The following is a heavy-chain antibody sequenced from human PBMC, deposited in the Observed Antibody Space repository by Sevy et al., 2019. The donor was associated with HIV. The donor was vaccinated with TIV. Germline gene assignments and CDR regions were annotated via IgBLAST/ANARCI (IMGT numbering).Heavy chain of an antibody. D-gene: IGHD5-18*01. J-gene: IGHJ4*01. V-gene: IGHV3-7*01. CDR2: MKQDGSEE. Sequence: GGSLRLSCAASGFSFSIYWMSWVRQAPGKGLEWVATMKQDGSEEDYVDSVKGRFTISKYNVKNSLFLQMNSLSAEDTAVYYCVREGLGGYSYSLDYWGHGTLVTVSS. CDR1: GFSFSIYW. CDR3: VREGLGGYSYSLDY.